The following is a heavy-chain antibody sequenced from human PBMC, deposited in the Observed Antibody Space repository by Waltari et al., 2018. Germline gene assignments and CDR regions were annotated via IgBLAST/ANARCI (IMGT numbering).Heavy chain of an antibody. D-gene: IGHD3-3*01. CDR3: VRQRSADFWSGYFDL. CDR2: VSYNGYN. Sequence: QAQLQELGPGQVKPSETLSFRCAVSGDSISTSTFYWGWVRQPPGKGLEGVGSVSYNGYNSSHPSLKSRLTPSLDTSNTHFSLSLTAVTAADTAIYYCVRQRSADFWSGYFDLWGQGTLVTVSS. V-gene: IGHV4-39*01. J-gene: IGHJ4*02. CDR1: GDSISTSTFY.